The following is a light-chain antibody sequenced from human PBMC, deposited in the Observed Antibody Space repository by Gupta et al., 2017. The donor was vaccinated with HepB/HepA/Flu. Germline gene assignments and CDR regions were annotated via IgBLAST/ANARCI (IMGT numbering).Light chain of an antibody. CDR3: QQYGSSRPLFT. J-gene: IGKJ3*01. CDR1: QSVGSTY. Sequence: IVLTQSPGTLSLSPEERATLSCRARQSVGSTYLAWYQQKPGQAPRLIIYGASSRAIGIPDRFSGSGSGTDFALTISRLEPEDFAVYYCQQYGSSRPLFTFGPGTKVDIK. V-gene: IGKV3-20*01. CDR2: GAS.